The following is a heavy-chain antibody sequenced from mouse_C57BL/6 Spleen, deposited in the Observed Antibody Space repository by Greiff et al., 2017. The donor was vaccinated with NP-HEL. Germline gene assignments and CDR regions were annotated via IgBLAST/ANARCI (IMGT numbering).Heavy chain of an antibody. Sequence: EVMLVESGGGLVKPGGSLKLSCAASGFTFSDYGMHWVRQAPEKGLEWVAYISSGSSPIYYADTVKGRFTISRDNAKNTLFLQMTSLRSEDTAMYYCARGVPNRYCDVWGTGTTVTVSS. V-gene: IGHV5-17*01. CDR2: ISSGSSPI. CDR3: ARGVPNRYCDV. D-gene: IGHD4-1*01. J-gene: IGHJ1*03. CDR1: GFTFSDYG.